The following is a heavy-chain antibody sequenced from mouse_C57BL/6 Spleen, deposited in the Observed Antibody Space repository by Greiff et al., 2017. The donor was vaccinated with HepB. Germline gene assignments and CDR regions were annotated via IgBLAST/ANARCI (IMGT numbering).Heavy chain of an antibody. CDR2: ISSGGSYT. CDR1: GFTFSSYG. D-gene: IGHD1-1*01. Sequence: EVQRVESGGDLVKPGGSLKLSCAASGFTFSSYGMSWVRQTPDKRLEWVATISSGGSYTYYPDSVKGRFTISRDNAKNTLYLQMSSLKSEDTAMYYCARRGVTTVVDCWYFDVWGTGTTVTVSS. J-gene: IGHJ1*03. V-gene: IGHV5-6*01. CDR3: ARRGVTTVVDCWYFDV.